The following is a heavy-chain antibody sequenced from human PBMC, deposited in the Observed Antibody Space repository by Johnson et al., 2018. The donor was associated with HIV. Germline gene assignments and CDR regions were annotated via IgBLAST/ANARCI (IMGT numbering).Heavy chain of an antibody. V-gene: IGHV3-33*06. CDR1: GFTFSSYG. Sequence: QVQLVESGGGVVQPGRSLRLSCAASGFTFSSYGMHWVRQAPGKGLEWVAVIWYDGSNKYYADSVKGRFTISRDNSKNTLYLQMNSLRAEDTAVYYCAKDDRELDAFDIWGQGTMATVSS. CDR2: IWYDGSNK. D-gene: IGHD1-26*01. CDR3: AKDDRELDAFDI. J-gene: IGHJ3*02.